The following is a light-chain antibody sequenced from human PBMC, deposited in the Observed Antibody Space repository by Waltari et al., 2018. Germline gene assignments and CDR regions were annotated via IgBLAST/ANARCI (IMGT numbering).Light chain of an antibody. V-gene: IGLV1-44*01. J-gene: IGLJ2*01. Sequence: QSVLTQPPSASGTPGQRVTIPCSGSRSNIGRNPVTWYQQLPGAAPKLLVYSNNQRPSGVPDRFSGSKSGTSASLAISGLQSEDEADYYCAAWDDSLNGVVFGGGTKLTVL. CDR1: RSNIGRNP. CDR2: SNN. CDR3: AAWDDSLNGVV.